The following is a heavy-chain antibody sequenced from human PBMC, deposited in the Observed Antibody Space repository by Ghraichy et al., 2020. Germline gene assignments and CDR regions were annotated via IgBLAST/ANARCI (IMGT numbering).Heavy chain of an antibody. Sequence: SETLSLTCAVSGYSISSSNWWGWIRQPPGKGLEWIGYIYYSGSTYYNPSLKSRVTMSVDTSKNQFSLKLSSVTAVDTAVYYCARGALSQNPYFQHWGQGTLVTVSS. CDR1: GYSISSSNW. J-gene: IGHJ1*01. V-gene: IGHV4-28*03. CDR2: IYYSGST. D-gene: IGHD3-9*01. CDR3: ARGALSQNPYFQH.